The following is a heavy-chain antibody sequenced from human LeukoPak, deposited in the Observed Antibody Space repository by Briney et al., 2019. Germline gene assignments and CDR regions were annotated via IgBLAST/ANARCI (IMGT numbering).Heavy chain of an antibody. CDR2: ISPSGGIT. V-gene: IGHV3-23*01. Sequence: GGTLRLSCAASGFTFSSHGMNWVRRAPGKGLEWVSGISPSGGITYYTDSVKGRFTISRDNSKNTVSLQMNSLRGEDTAVYYCAKSGYNRFDYWGQGTLVTVSS. CDR3: AKSGYNRFDY. CDR1: GFTFSSHG. D-gene: IGHD5-24*01. J-gene: IGHJ4*02.